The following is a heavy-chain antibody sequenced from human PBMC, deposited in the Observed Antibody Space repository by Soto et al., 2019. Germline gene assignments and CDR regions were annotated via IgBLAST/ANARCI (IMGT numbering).Heavy chain of an antibody. V-gene: IGHV4-59*01. CDR1: GGSMSSNY. CDR2: VYYGGT. D-gene: IGHD4-4*01. J-gene: IGHJ4*02. Sequence: PSETLSLTCTVSGGSMSSNYWSWIRQSPGKGLEWIGFVYYGGTNYNPSFESRVTMSVDTPKNQFSLELSSVTAADTAVYYCVSYRGAFYFDHWGQGALVTVSS. CDR3: VSYRGAFYFDH.